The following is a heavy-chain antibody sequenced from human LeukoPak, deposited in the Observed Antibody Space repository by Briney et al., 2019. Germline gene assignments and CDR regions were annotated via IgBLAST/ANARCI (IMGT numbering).Heavy chain of an antibody. D-gene: IGHD3-9*01. V-gene: IGHV3-23*01. Sequence: GGSLRLSCAASGFTFSSYAMSWVRQAPGKGLEWVSAISGSGGSTYYADSVKGRFTISRDNSKNTLYLQMSSLRAEDTAVYYCARRYFDWLLHCGAFDIWGQGTMVTVSS. CDR3: ARRYFDWLLHCGAFDI. CDR2: ISGSGGST. J-gene: IGHJ3*02. CDR1: GFTFSSYA.